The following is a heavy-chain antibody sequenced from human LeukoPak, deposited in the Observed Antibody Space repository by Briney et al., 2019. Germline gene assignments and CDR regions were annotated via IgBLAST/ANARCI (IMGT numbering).Heavy chain of an antibody. CDR3: ASPNTYYYDSSGPEVH. CDR1: GFTFSSYS. D-gene: IGHD3-22*01. J-gene: IGHJ4*02. V-gene: IGHV3-21*01. Sequence: GGSLRLSCAASGFTFSSYSMNWVRQAPGKGLEWVSSISSSSSYIYYADSVKGRFTISRDNAKNSLYLQMNSLRAEDTAVYYCASPNTYYYDSSGPEVHWGQGTLVTVSS. CDR2: ISSSSSYI.